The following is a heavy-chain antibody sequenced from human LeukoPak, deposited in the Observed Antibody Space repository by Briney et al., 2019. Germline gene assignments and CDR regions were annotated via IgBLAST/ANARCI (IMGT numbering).Heavy chain of an antibody. CDR2: IKSKTDGGTT. CDR1: GFTFSNAW. CDR3: TTGDSSSWYSGPIDY. D-gene: IGHD6-13*01. J-gene: IGHJ4*02. Sequence: GGSLLLSCAASGFTFSNAWMCWVRQAPGKGLEWVGRIKSKTDGGTTDYAAPVKGRFTISRDDSKNTLYLQMNSLKTEDTAVYYCTTGDSSSWYSGPIDYWGQGTLVTVSS. V-gene: IGHV3-15*01.